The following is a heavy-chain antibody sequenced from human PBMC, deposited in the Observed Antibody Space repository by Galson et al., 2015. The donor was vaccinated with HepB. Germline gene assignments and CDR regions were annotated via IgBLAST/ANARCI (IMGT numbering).Heavy chain of an antibody. J-gene: IGHJ4*02. V-gene: IGHV3-7*01. D-gene: IGHD2-15*01. CDR1: GFTFSSYW. Sequence: SLRLSCAASGFTFSSYWMSWVRQAPGRGLEWVANIKREGSEKYYVDSVKGRFTISRDNAKNSLYLQINSLRAEDTAVYYCARGVAFDYWGQGTLVTVSS. CDR2: IKREGSEK. CDR3: ARGVAFDY.